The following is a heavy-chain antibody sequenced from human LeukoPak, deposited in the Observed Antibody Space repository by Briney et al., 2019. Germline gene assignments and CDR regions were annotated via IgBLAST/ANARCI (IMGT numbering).Heavy chain of an antibody. J-gene: IGHJ3*02. Sequence: PGGSLRLSCAASGFTFSSYEMNWVRQAPGKGLEWVSSISSSSSYIYYADSVKGRFTISRDNAKNSLYLQMNSLRAEDTAVYYCATERGIAARPSVDIWGQGTMVTVSS. CDR1: GFTFSSYE. CDR3: ATERGIAARPSVDI. D-gene: IGHD6-6*01. CDR2: ISSSSSYI. V-gene: IGHV3-21*01.